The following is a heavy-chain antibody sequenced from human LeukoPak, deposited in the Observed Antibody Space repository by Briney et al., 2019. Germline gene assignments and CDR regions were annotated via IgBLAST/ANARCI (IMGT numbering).Heavy chain of an antibody. J-gene: IGHJ4*02. D-gene: IGHD3-10*01. CDR1: GFTFSSYG. V-gene: IGHV3-30*03. CDR2: ISYDAKSS. Sequence: QAGGSLRLSCVTSGFTFSSYGMHWVRQVPGKGLEWVAVISYDAKSSYHVDSVKGRFTISRDSSKNTLYLQMNSLRPEDTAVYYCARDQAGSGHYADYWGQGTLVTVSS. CDR3: ARDQAGSGHYADY.